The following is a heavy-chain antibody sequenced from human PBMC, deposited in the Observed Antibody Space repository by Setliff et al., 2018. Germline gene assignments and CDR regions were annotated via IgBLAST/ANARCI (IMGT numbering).Heavy chain of an antibody. V-gene: IGHV4-34*12. Sequence: SETLSLTCTVSGGSISSYYWSWIRQPPGKRLEWIGEIIHSGSTNYNPSLKSRVTISIDTSKNQFSLKLSSVTAADTAVYYCARVRWSQFRDAFDIWGQGTMVTVSS. CDR2: IIHSGST. CDR3: ARVRWSQFRDAFDI. D-gene: IGHD2-21*01. J-gene: IGHJ3*02. CDR1: GGSISSYY.